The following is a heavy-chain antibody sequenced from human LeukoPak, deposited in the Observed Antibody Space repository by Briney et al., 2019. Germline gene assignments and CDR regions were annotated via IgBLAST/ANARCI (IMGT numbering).Heavy chain of an antibody. CDR1: GYSISSGYY. J-gene: IGHJ4*02. V-gene: IGHV4-38-2*01. CDR2: IYHSGST. CDR3: ASDCGGDCYNSDY. Sequence: SETLSLTCAVSGYSISSGYYWGWIRPPPGKGLEWIGSIYHSGSTYYNPPLKSRVTISVDTSKNQFSLKLSSVTAADTAVYYCASDCGGDCYNSDYWGQGTLVTVSS. D-gene: IGHD2-21*02.